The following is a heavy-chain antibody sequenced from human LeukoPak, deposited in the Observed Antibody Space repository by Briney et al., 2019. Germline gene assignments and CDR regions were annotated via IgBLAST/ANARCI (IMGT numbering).Heavy chain of an antibody. CDR2: ISSSGDYI. J-gene: IGHJ4*02. CDR1: GFTFSNSS. D-gene: IGHD3-9*01. Sequence: PGGSLRLSCAASGFTFSNSSMNCVRQAPGKGVEGGSSISSSGDYIYYAHSVKGRFTISRDNAKNSLYLQMNSLRAEDTAVYYCAQMGDYDILTGYYMDYWGQGTLVTVSS. V-gene: IGHV3-21*01. CDR3: AQMGDYDILTGYYMDY.